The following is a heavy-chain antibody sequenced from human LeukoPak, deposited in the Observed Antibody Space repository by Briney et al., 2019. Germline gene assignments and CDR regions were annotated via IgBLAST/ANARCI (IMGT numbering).Heavy chain of an antibody. J-gene: IGHJ4*02. V-gene: IGHV1-8*01. CDR2: INLNSGNT. Sequence: GASVKVSCKASGYTFTSYDINWVRQATGQGLEWMGWINLNSGNTGYAQNFQGRLTMTRDTSINTAYIELSTLRSEDTAVYYCARVTGSIDYWGQGTLVTVS. CDR3: ARVTGSIDY. CDR1: GYTFTSYD. D-gene: IGHD1-26*01.